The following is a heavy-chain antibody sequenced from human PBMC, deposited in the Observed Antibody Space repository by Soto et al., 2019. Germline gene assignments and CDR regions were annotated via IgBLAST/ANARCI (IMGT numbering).Heavy chain of an antibody. Sequence: PGWSLRLSSAASGFTFSSYGMHWVRQAQGKGLEWVAVIWYDGSNKYYADSVKGRFTISRDNSKNTLYLQMNSLRAEDTAVYYCARGRYDTPLIYWGQGSPVTVAS. V-gene: IGHV3-33*01. CDR3: ARGRYDTPLIY. J-gene: IGHJ1*01. D-gene: IGHD3-9*01. CDR1: GFTFSSYG. CDR2: IWYDGSNK.